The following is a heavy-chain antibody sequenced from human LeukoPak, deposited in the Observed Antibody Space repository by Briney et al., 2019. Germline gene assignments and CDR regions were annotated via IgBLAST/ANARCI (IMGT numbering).Heavy chain of an antibody. CDR1: GFTFSSYG. J-gene: IGHJ4*02. CDR2: ISGSGDST. CDR3: AKDSRLPGLPYDY. Sequence: PGGTLRLSCAASGFTFSSYGMSWVRQAPGKGLEWVSAISGSGDSTYYADSVKGRFTISRDNSKNTLYLQMNSLRAEDTAVYYCAKDSRLPGLPYDYWGQGTLVTVSS. V-gene: IGHV3-23*01.